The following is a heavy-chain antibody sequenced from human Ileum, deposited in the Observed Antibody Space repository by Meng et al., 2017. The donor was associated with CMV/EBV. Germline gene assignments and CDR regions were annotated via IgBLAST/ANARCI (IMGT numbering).Heavy chain of an antibody. CDR1: GFSLDTSGVG. J-gene: IGHJ4*01. Sequence: QITLKEAGPMLVQPTQTLTLTCSFSGFSLDTSGVGVAWIRQPPGKALEWFATVYWDDDKHYSPSLKNRLTVTRDSSKNEVVLKMTNMDRVDTATYYCAHKSWQSHGFDYWGQGSLVTVSS. V-gene: IGHV2-5*02. CDR3: AHKSWQSHGFDY. CDR2: VYWDDDK.